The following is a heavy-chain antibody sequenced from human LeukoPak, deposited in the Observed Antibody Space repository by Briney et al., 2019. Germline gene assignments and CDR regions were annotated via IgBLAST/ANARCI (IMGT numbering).Heavy chain of an antibody. CDR2: ISWNSGSI. J-gene: IGHJ3*02. Sequence: GGSLRLSCAASGFTFDDYAMHWVRQAPGKGLEWVSGISWNSGSIGYADSVKGRFTTSRDNAKNSLYLQMNSLRAEDTALYYCAKQGIDAFDIWGQGTMVTVSS. CDR3: AKQGIDAFDI. CDR1: GFTFDDYA. V-gene: IGHV3-9*01.